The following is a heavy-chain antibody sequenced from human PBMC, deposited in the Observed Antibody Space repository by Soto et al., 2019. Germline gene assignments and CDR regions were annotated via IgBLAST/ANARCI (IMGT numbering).Heavy chain of an antibody. Sequence: LTSSEKGSVDSVASYWIWWVRQMPGKGLEWMGIIYPGDSDTRYSPSFQGQVTISADKSITTAYLQWSSLKASDTAVYYCTKGAWEDVWGQGTTVTVSS. CDR2: IYPGDSDT. CDR3: TKGAWEDV. D-gene: IGHD1-26*01. V-gene: IGHV5-51*01. CDR1: VDSVASYW. J-gene: IGHJ6*02.